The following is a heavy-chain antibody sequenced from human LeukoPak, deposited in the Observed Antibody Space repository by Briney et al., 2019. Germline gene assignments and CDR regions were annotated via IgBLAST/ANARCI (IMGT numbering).Heavy chain of an antibody. D-gene: IGHD1-14*01. CDR3: AGSYSKGTQNHFDD. J-gene: IGHJ4*02. V-gene: IGHV1-69*04. CDR1: GGTFSSYA. CDR2: IIPILGIA. Sequence: ASVKVSCKASGGTFSSYAISWVRQAPGQGLEWMGRIIPILGIANYAQKLQGRVTITADKSTSTAYMELSSLRSEDTAVYYCAGSYSKGTQNHFDDWAQGTWVTVPS.